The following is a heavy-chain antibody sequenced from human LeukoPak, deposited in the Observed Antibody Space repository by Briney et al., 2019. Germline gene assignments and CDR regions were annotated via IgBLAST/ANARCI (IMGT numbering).Heavy chain of an antibody. V-gene: IGHV1-2*02. Sequence: ASVKVSCKASGYTFTGYYMHWVRQAPGQGLEWMGWINPNSGGTNYAQKFQGRVTMTRATSISTAYMELSRLRSDDTAAYYCARDIGRARGDYWGHGTLVTVSS. CDR3: ARDIGRARGDY. CDR2: INPNSGGT. D-gene: IGHD1-26*01. J-gene: IGHJ4*01. CDR1: GYTFTGYY.